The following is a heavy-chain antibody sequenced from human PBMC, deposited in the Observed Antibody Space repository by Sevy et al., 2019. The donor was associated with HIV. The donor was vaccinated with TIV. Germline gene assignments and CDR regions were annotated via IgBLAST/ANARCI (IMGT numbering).Heavy chain of an antibody. D-gene: IGHD4-17*01. CDR3: ARSRSNYGDYYFDY. V-gene: IGHV3-11*06. J-gene: IGHJ4*02. Sequence: GGSLRLSCAASGFTFSAYYMTWIRQPPGKGLEWVSYISGAGTYTNYVESVKGRFTISRDNSKNSLYLQMNSLRAEDTAVYFCARSRSNYGDYYFDYWGQGILVTVSS. CDR1: GFTFSAYY. CDR2: ISGAGTYT.